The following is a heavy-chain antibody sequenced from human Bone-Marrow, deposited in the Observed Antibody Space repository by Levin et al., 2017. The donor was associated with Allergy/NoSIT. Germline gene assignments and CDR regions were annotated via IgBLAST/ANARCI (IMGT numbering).Heavy chain of an antibody. V-gene: IGHV4-39*01. D-gene: IGHD5-24*01. CDR3: ARRVGWLQLVDY. CDR1: GGSISSSSYY. CDR2: IYYSGST. Sequence: PSETLSLTCTVSGGSISSSSYYWGWIRQPPGKGLEWIGSIYYSGSTYYNPSLKSRVTISVDTSKNQFSLKLSSVTAADTAVYYCARRVGWLQLVDYWGQGTLVTVSS. J-gene: IGHJ4*02.